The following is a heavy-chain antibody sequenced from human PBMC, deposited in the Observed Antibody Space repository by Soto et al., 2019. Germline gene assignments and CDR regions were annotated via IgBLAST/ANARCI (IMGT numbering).Heavy chain of an antibody. J-gene: IGHJ6*02. CDR3: TRGAPAPRTEAASSASNRGGMDV. CDR1: GFTFKSYT. V-gene: IGHV3-21*04. D-gene: IGHD6-13*01. Sequence: PGGSLRLSCVASGFTFKSYTMNWVRQAPGKGLEWVSSISSRSDYVHYADSVKGRFTISRDNAENSLFLEMNNLGVDDTALYYCTRGAPAPRTEAASSASNRGGMDVWGQGTTVTVSS. CDR2: ISSRSDYV.